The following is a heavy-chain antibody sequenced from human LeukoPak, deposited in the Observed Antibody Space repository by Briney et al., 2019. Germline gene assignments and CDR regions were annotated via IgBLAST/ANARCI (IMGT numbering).Heavy chain of an antibody. V-gene: IGHV3-48*03. J-gene: IGHJ3*02. CDR2: ISSSGSSK. CDR1: GFTFSSHE. CDR3: ARGGGNDYKYNAFDI. D-gene: IGHD4-11*01. Sequence: GGSLRLSSAASGFTFSSHEMNWVRQAPGKGLECVSYISSSGSSKYYADSVKGRFTISRDNAKNSLYLQMNSLRAEDTAVYYCARGGGNDYKYNAFDIWGQGTMVTVSS.